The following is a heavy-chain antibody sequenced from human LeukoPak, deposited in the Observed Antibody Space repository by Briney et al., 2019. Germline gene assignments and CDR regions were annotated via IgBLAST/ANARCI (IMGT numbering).Heavy chain of an antibody. D-gene: IGHD3-22*01. V-gene: IGHV3-30*02. J-gene: IGHJ4*02. Sequence: GGSLRLSCAASGFTFSSYGMHWVRQAPGKGLEWVAFIRYDGSNKYYADSVKGRFTISRDNSKNTLYLQMNSLRAEDTAVYYCAKDWFYDSSGSYWEKEFDYWGQGDLFTVSS. CDR3: AKDWFYDSSGSYWEKEFDY. CDR2: IRYDGSNK. CDR1: GFTFSSYG.